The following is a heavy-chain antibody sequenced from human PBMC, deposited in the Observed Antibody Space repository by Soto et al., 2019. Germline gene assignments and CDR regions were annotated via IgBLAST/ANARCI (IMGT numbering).Heavy chain of an antibody. D-gene: IGHD6-13*01. V-gene: IGHV4-59*08. CDR3: ARQATGSSSWYYYDAFDI. CDR1: GGSISSYY. J-gene: IGHJ3*02. CDR2: IYYSGST. Sequence: SETLSLTCTVSGGSISSYYWSWIRQPPGKGLEWIGYIYYSGSTNYNPSLKSRVTISVDTSKNQFSLKLSSVTAADTAVYYCARQATGSSSWYYYDAFDIWGQGTMVTVSS.